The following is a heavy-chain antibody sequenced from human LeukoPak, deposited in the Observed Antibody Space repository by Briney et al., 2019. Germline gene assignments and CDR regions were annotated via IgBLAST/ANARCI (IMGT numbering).Heavy chain of an antibody. D-gene: IGHD2-15*01. Sequence: GGSLRLSCVASGFSLSGYWMYWVRQAPGKGLMYISRNNGDGSTTNYADVVKGRFTMSRDNVKNTLYLQMNSLRVEDTAVYYCARDPRNVGLAPWGQGALVTVSS. CDR1: GFSLSGYW. V-gene: IGHV3-74*01. J-gene: IGHJ5*02. CDR2: NNGDGSTT. CDR3: ARDPRNVGLAP.